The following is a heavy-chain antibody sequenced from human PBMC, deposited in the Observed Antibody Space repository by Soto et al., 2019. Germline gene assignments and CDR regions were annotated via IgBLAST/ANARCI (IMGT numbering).Heavy chain of an antibody. J-gene: IGHJ6*02. CDR2: ISSGGFTI. Sequence: QVQLVESGGGLVKPGGSLRLSCTASGFTFSDYYMTWIRQAPGKGLEWLSYISSGGFTIYYADSVKGRFTVSRDNAKNSMYLQMNTLRVEDTAVYYCARDTGIYYGMDVWGQGTTVTVSS. CDR1: GFTFSDYY. D-gene: IGHD3-10*01. CDR3: ARDTGIYYGMDV. V-gene: IGHV3-11*01.